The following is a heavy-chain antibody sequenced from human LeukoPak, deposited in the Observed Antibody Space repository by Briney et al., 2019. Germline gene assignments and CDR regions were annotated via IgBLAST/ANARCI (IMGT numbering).Heavy chain of an antibody. D-gene: IGHD3-10*02. CDR3: ARGFVQPKVTMFYGMDV. CDR1: GYTFTGYY. J-gene: IGHJ6*02. V-gene: IGHV1-2*02. Sequence: ASVKVSCKASGYTFTGYYMHWVRQAPGQGLEWMVCINPNSVGTNYAQKFQSRVTMTRDTSISTAYMELSTPRSHDTAVYYCARGFVQPKVTMFYGMDVWGQGTQVTVSS. CDR2: INPNSVGT.